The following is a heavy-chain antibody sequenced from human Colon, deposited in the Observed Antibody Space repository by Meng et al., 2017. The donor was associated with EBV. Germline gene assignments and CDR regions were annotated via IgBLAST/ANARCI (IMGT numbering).Heavy chain of an antibody. CDR2: ISAIGNT. D-gene: IGHD4-23*01. V-gene: IGHV3-23*01. CDR1: GLTFTSYV. Sequence: EVQLLESXVGLVQRGXSLRLSCVASGLTFTSYVMRWVRQAPGKGLEWVSTISAIGNTYYAASVKGRFTISRDISKNTLYLQMNDLGAEDTAVYYCAKGGGNSAAEYFQHWGQGTLVTVSS. CDR3: AKGGGNSAAEYFQH. J-gene: IGHJ1*01.